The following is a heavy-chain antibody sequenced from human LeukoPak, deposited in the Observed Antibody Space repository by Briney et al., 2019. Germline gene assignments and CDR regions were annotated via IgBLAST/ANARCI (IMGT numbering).Heavy chain of an antibody. CDR3: AKQSAGSAAWYSLHYDF. V-gene: IGHV3-23*01. CDR1: GFTLSSYV. D-gene: IGHD6-13*01. J-gene: IGHJ4*02. Sequence: PGGSLRLSCAASGFTLSSYVMTWDRQAPGRGLEWVSSVDGGGGGTYYADSVKGRFTISRDNSKDTLYLQMNGLRAEDTAVYFCAKQSAGSAAWYSLHYDFWGQGTLVTVSS. CDR2: VDGGGGGT.